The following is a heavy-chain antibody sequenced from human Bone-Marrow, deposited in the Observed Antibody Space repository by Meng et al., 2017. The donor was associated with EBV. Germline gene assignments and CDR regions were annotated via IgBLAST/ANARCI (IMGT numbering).Heavy chain of an antibody. D-gene: IGHD5-12*01. J-gene: IGHJ4*02. V-gene: IGHV1-2*02. CDR1: GYTFTGYY. Sequence: QVQLVQSGAEVKKPGASLNVSCKASGYTFTGYYIHWVRQAPGQGLEWVGWINPNSGGTNYAEKFQGRVTMTRDTSITTAFMELSSLKSDDTAVYYCAMGLATDFDYWGQGTLVTVSS. CDR2: INPNSGGT. CDR3: AMGLATDFDY.